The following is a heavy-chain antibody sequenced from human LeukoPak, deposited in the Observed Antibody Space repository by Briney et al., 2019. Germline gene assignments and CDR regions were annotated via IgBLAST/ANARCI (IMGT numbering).Heavy chain of an antibody. CDR2: FTSMSRTI. CDR3: ARQSSGIAATDKIDY. J-gene: IGHJ4*02. V-gene: IGHV3-21*01. CDR1: GFTFSRYS. Sequence: PGGSLRLSCAASGFTFSRYSMTWVRQAPGKGLEWVSSFTSMSRTIYYADSVKGRFTISRDDAKESLYLQMNSLRAEDTAIYYCARQSSGIAATDKIDYWGQGALVTVST. D-gene: IGHD6-13*01.